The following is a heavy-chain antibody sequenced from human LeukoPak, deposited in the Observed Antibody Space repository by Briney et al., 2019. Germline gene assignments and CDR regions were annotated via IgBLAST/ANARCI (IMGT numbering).Heavy chain of an antibody. Sequence: GGSLRLSCAASGFTLSSYAMSWVRQGPGKGLGWVSAISVCGNTYHADSVKGRFPISRDSSKNTLYLQMNSLRAGDAAVYYCAKAPVTTCSGAYCYPFDYWSQGTLVTVSS. CDR3: AKAPVTTCSGAYCYPFDY. J-gene: IGHJ4*02. D-gene: IGHD2-15*01. V-gene: IGHV3-23*01. CDR1: GFTLSSYA. CDR2: ISVCGNT.